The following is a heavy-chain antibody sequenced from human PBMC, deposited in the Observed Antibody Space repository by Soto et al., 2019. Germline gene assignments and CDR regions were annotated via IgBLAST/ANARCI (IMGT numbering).Heavy chain of an antibody. CDR1: GYTFTGYY. CDR2: INPNSGGT. Sequence: SVKVSCKASGYTFTGYYMHWVRQAPGQGLEWMGWINPNSGGTNYAQKFQGRVTMTRDTSISTAYMELSRLRSDDTAVYYCARDRGSSWYWFDPWGQGTLVTVSS. CDR3: ARDRGSSWYWFDP. V-gene: IGHV1-2*02. D-gene: IGHD6-13*01. J-gene: IGHJ5*02.